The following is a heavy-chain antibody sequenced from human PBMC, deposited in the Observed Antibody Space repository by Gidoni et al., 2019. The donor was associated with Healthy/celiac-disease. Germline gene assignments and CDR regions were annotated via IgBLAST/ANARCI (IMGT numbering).Heavy chain of an antibody. CDR2: IYYSGST. D-gene: IGHD3-10*01. Sequence: QLQLQESGPGLVKPSETLSLTCTVSGGSISSSSYYWGWIRQPPGKGLEWIGSIYYSGSTYYNPSLKSRVTISVDTSKNQFSLKLSSVTAADTAVYYCARQGIDYYGSGSYYSKAYYFDYWGQGTLVTVSS. CDR1: GGSISSSSYY. J-gene: IGHJ4*02. V-gene: IGHV4-39*01. CDR3: ARQGIDYYGSGSYYSKAYYFDY.